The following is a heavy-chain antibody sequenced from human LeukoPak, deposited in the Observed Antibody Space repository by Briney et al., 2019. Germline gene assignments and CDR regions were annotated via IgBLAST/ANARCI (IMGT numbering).Heavy chain of an antibody. CDR1: GFTFSSYA. Sequence: PVGSLRLSCAASGFTFSSYAMSWVRQAPGKGLEWVSAISGSGGSTYYADSVKGRFTISRDNSKNTLYLQMNSLRAEDTAVYYCAKAARLLWFGEFTSPYWGQGTLVTVSS. V-gene: IGHV3-23*01. J-gene: IGHJ4*02. CDR2: ISGSGGST. D-gene: IGHD3-10*01. CDR3: AKAARLLWFGEFTSPY.